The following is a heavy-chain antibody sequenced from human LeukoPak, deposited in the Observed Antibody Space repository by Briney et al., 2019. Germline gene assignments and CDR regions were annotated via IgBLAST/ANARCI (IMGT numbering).Heavy chain of an antibody. D-gene: IGHD3-3*01. Sequence: PSETLSLTCTVSGDSISTYYWSWIRQSPGKGLEWIGYIYHSGSTKYNPSLKSRVTISVDTSKNQFSLKLSSVTAADTAVYYCARGFTIFGVVILYYFDYWGQGTLVTVSS. J-gene: IGHJ4*02. CDR2: IYHSGST. CDR3: ARGFTIFGVVILYYFDY. V-gene: IGHV4-59*12. CDR1: GDSISTYY.